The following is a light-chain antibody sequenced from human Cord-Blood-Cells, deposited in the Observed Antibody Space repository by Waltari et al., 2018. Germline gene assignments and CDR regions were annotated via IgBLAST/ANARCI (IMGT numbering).Light chain of an antibody. CDR3: SSYTSSSNVV. CDR1: SSDVGGYNS. Sequence: QSALTQPASVSGSPGQSLTISCTGTSSDVGGYNSVPWYQQHPGKAPKLMIYDVSNRPSGVSNRFSGSKSGNTASLTISGLQAEDEADYYCSSYTSSSNVVFGGGTKLTVL. CDR2: DVS. V-gene: IGLV2-14*01. J-gene: IGLJ2*01.